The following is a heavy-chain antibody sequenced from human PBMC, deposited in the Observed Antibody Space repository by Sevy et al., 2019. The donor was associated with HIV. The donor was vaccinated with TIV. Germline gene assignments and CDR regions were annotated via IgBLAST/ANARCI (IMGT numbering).Heavy chain of an antibody. D-gene: IGHD3-22*01. Sequence: GGSLRLSCAASEFTFSSYEMNWVRQAPGKGLEWVSYISSSGSLIYHADSVKGRFTISRDNAKNSLYLQMNSLRAEDTAVDYCAGGVVIGTTFDYWGQGTLVTVSS. CDR1: EFTFSSYE. CDR2: ISSSGSLI. CDR3: AGGVVIGTTFDY. V-gene: IGHV3-48*03. J-gene: IGHJ4*02.